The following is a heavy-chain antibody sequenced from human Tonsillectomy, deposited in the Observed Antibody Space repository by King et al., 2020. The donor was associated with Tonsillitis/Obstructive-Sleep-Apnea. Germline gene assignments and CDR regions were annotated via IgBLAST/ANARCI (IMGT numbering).Heavy chain of an antibody. CDR3: ARRKAYGGYFDL. CDR1: GHSFSIQW. V-gene: IGHV5-51*03. Sequence: QLVQSGAALKKPGESLNISCKASGHSFSIQWIGWVRQMPGKGLEWMGNIYPDDSDTTYSPSFEGQVTISADKSISTAYLQWSSLKASDTAIYYCARRKAYGGYFDLWGQGTLVTVSS. D-gene: IGHD1-26*01. CDR2: IYPDDSDT. J-gene: IGHJ4*02.